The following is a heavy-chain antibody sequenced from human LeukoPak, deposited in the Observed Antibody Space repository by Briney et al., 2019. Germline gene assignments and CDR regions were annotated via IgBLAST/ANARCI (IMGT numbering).Heavy chain of an antibody. J-gene: IGHJ4*02. D-gene: IGHD2-2*01. CDR2: IIPMFGTA. Sequence: ASVKVSCKASGGTFSSNEISWVRQAPGQGLEWMGGIIPMFGTAKYAQKFQGRVTITTDKSTSTAYMELSSLRSEDTAVYYCASGTTDIVVVPATLRNYYFDYWGQGTLVTVSS. CDR1: GGTFSSNE. V-gene: IGHV1-69*05. CDR3: ASGTTDIVVVPATLRNYYFDY.